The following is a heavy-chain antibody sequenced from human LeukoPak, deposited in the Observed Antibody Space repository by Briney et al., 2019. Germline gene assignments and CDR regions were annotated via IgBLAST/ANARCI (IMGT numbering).Heavy chain of an antibody. D-gene: IGHD4-23*01. CDR3: ARPHTYGGNFDY. V-gene: IGHV1-2*02. J-gene: IGHJ4*02. CDR2: INPNSGGT. CDR1: GYTFTGYY. Sequence: ASVKVSCKASGYTFTGYYMHWVRQAPGQGLEWMGWINPNSGGTNYAQKFQGRVTMTRDTSISTAYMELSRLRSDDTAVYYCARPHTYGGNFDYWGQGTLVTVSS.